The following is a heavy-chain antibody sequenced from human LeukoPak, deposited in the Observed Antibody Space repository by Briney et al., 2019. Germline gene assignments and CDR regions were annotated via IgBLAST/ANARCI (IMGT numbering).Heavy chain of an antibody. D-gene: IGHD5-24*01. Sequence: GSRRLSCAASGFTFSSYSMNWVRQAPGKGLEWVSSISSSSSYIYYADSVKGRFTISRDNAKNSLYLQMTSLRAEDTAVYYCARQDPLIGGYNYDWGQGSLVTVSS. CDR1: GFTFSSYS. V-gene: IGHV3-21*01. CDR2: ISSSSSYI. J-gene: IGHJ1*01. CDR3: ARQDPLIGGYNYD.